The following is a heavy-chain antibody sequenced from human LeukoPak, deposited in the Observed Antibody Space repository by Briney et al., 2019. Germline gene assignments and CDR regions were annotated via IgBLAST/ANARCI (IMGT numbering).Heavy chain of an antibody. V-gene: IGHV3-30*18. CDR2: ISYDGSNK. J-gene: IGHJ4*02. D-gene: IGHD5-12*01. CDR3: AKEGEATIDY. Sequence: GGSLRLSCAASGFTFSSYGMHWVRQAPGKGLEWVAVISYDGSNKYYADSVKGRFTISRDNSKSTLYLQMNSLRAEDTAVYYCAKEGEATIDYWGQGTLVTVSS. CDR1: GFTFSSYG.